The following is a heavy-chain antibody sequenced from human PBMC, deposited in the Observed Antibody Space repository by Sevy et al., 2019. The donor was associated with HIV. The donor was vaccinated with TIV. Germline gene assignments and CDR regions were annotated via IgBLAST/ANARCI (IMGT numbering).Heavy chain of an antibody. CDR3: ARDVDDSSGFGMDV. CDR2: IKQEGSEK. Sequence: GGSLRLSCAASGFTFSRDWMTWVRQAPGKGLEWVANIKQEGSEKYYMDSEKGRFTISRDNAKKSLFLQMNSLRAEDTAVYYCARDVDDSSGFGMDVWGQGTTVTVSS. D-gene: IGHD5-12*01. CDR1: GFTFSRDW. V-gene: IGHV3-7*01. J-gene: IGHJ6*02.